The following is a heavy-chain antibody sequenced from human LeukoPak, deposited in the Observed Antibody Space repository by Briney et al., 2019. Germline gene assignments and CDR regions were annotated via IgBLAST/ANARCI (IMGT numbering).Heavy chain of an antibody. V-gene: IGHV1-46*01. J-gene: IGHJ4*02. CDR1: GYTFTSYY. D-gene: IGHD3-10*01. CDR2: INPSGGST. Sequence: ASVKVSCKASGYTFTSYYIHWVRQAPGQGLEWMGIINPSGGSTSYAQKFQGRVTMTRDTSTSTVYMELSSLRSEDTAVYYCARENGSGSYYGVGYFDYWGQGTLVTVSS. CDR3: ARENGSGSYYGVGYFDY.